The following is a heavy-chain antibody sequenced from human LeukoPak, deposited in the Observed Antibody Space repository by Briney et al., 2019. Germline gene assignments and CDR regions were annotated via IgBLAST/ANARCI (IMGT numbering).Heavy chain of an antibody. CDR3: ARDLVNSGYYFDY. J-gene: IGHJ4*02. Sequence: GGSLRLSCAASGFTFSRFSMNWVRQAPGKGLEWVSSISSSGTYIYYADSVKGRFTISRDSAKNSLYLQMNSLRAEDTAVYYCARDLVNSGYYFDYWGQGTLVTVSS. CDR1: GFTFSRFS. V-gene: IGHV3-21*01. D-gene: IGHD3-22*01. CDR2: ISSSGTYI.